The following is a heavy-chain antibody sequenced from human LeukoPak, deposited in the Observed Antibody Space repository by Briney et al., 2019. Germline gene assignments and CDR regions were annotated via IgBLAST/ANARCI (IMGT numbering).Heavy chain of an antibody. CDR3: ARSGSGYLRYYFDY. J-gene: IGHJ4*02. CDR1: GGSFSGDY. V-gene: IGHV4-34*01. Sequence: SETLSLTCAVYGGSFSGDYWGWIRQPPGKGLGWIGSMYYTGRTYYNPSLKSRVTISEDTSKNQFSLKLSSVTAADTAMYYCARSGSGYLRYYFDYWGQGILVTVSS. D-gene: IGHD5-12*01. CDR2: MYYTGRT.